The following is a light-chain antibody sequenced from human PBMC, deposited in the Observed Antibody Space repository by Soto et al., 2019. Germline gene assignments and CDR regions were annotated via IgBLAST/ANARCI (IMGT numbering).Light chain of an antibody. CDR3: QQSYNSPHT. CDR1: QPIATY. Sequence: DIQMTQSPSSLSASVGDRVTLTCRASQPIATYLTWFQQRPGKAPKLLIFAASRLHGGVTSRFSCSGSGTEFTLTISSLQPEDFASYYCQQSYNSPHTFGGGIKVDI. CDR2: AAS. J-gene: IGKJ4*01. V-gene: IGKV1-39*01.